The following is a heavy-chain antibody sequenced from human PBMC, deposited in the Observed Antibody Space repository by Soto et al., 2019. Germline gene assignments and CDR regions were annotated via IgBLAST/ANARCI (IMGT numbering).Heavy chain of an antibody. Sequence: GGSLRLSCAASGFTFSSYGMHWVRQAPGKGLEWVAVIWYDGSNKYYADSVKGRFTISRDNSKNTLYLQMNSLRAEDTAVYYCARDRSAAQTYYYYGVDVWGQGTTVTVSS. CDR2: IWYDGSNK. D-gene: IGHD3-10*01. CDR3: ARDRSAAQTYYYYGVDV. V-gene: IGHV3-33*01. CDR1: GFTFSSYG. J-gene: IGHJ6*02.